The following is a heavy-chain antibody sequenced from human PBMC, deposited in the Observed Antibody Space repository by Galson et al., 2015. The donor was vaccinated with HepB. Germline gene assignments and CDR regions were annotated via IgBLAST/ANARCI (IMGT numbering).Heavy chain of an antibody. J-gene: IGHJ6*02. D-gene: IGHD5-18*01. CDR2: IIPIFGTA. V-gene: IGHV1-69*13. CDR3: ASWGGYSYGYRYYYYGMDV. CDR1: GGTFSSYA. Sequence: SVKVSCKASGGTFSSYAISWVRQAPGQGLEWMGGIIPIFGTANYAQKFQGRVTITADESTSTAYMELSSLRSEDTAVYYCASWGGYSYGYRYYYYGMDVWGQGTTVTVSS.